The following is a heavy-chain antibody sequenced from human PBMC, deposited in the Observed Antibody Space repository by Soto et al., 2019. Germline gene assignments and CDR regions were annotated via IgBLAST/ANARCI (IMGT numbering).Heavy chain of an antibody. J-gene: IGHJ4*02. CDR3: AKENGYSSSWFEFDY. D-gene: IGHD6-13*01. Sequence: EVQLLESGGGLVQPGGSLRLSCAASGFTFSSYAMSWVRQAPGKGLEWVSAISGSGGSTYYADSVKGRFTISRDNSKNTLYLQMNSLRADDTAVYSCAKENGYSSSWFEFDYWGQGTLVTVSS. CDR2: ISGSGGST. CDR1: GFTFSSYA. V-gene: IGHV3-23*01.